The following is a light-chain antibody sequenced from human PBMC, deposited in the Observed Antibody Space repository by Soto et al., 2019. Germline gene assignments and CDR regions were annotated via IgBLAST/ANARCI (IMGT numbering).Light chain of an antibody. V-gene: IGKV3-20*01. CDR2: GAS. J-gene: IGKJ1*01. CDR1: QSVSSN. Sequence: EIVLTQSPGTLSLSPGDSLTISCRASQSVSSNLAWYQQKRGQTPRLLIYGASNRATGIPDRLSGSGSGTDFTLTISRLEPEDFAVYYCQQYGSSGTFGQGTKVDI. CDR3: QQYGSSGT.